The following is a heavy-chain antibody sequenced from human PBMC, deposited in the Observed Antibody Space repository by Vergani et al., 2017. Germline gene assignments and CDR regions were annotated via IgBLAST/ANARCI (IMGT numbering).Heavy chain of an antibody. D-gene: IGHD2-15*01. CDR1: GFTFNSYG. CDR3: AKEGGGYCSGGTCYPEY. Sequence: VQMVESGGHLVQPGGSLRLSCAASGFTFNSYGMHWVRQAPGKGLEWVASIRSDESRGYYGDSMEGPFTISRDNSKNTLYLQMKSLRPEDTAVYYCAKEGGGYCSGGTCYPEYWGQGTLVIVSS. J-gene: IGHJ4*02. V-gene: IGHV3-30*02. CDR2: IRSDESRG.